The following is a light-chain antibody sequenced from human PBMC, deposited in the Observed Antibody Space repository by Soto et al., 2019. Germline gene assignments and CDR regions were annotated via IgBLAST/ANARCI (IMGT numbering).Light chain of an antibody. CDR1: QSISIY. Sequence: SQMTQSPSSLSASVRDRVTITCRASQSISIYLNWYQQKRGKAPKLLIHVASSLHNGVPSRFSSSGSGTDFTVTISSPQPEDFATYYCQQIYSTPPENTFGQGTNLEIK. CDR2: VAS. J-gene: IGKJ2*01. V-gene: IGKV1-39*01. CDR3: QQIYSTPPENT.